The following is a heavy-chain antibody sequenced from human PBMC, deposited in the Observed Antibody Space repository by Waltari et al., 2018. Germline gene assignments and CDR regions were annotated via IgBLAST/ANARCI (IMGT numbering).Heavy chain of an antibody. CDR3: ARFSKSANWIDP. V-gene: IGHV4-39*01. J-gene: IGHJ5*02. D-gene: IGHD3-3*02. CDR1: GGSISSSGSY. CDR2: ISYSGIT. Sequence: QLQLQESGPGLVKPSETLSLPCTASGGSISSSGSYWGWIRQPPGKGLEWIGSISYSGITYYNTSLMSRVTISVDTSKNQFSLKLTSVIAAETAVFYCARFSKSANWIDPWGQGTLVTVSS.